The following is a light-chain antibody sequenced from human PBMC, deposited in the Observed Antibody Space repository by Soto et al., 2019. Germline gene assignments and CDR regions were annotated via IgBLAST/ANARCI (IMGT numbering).Light chain of an antibody. CDR2: EVS. J-gene: IGLJ3*02. Sequence: QSVLTQPASVSGSPGQSITISCTGSRSDVGASNYVSWYQQHPGKAPKLIIYEVSARPSGVSNRFSGSKSGNTASLTISGLQAEDEADYYCSSYASNNTLDCVFGGGTQLTVL. CDR1: RSDVGASNY. V-gene: IGLV2-14*01. CDR3: SSYASNNTLDCV.